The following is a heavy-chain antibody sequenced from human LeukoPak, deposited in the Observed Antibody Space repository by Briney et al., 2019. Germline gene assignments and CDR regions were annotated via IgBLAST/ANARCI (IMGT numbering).Heavy chain of an antibody. CDR3: ARVREYLAALMDV. CDR2: ISSSSSYI. Sequence: PWGSLRLSCAASGFTFSSYSMNWVRQAPGKGLEWVSSISSSSSYIYYADSVKGRFTISRDNTKNSLYLQMNSLRAEDTAVYYCARVREYLAALMDVWGQGTTVTVSS. J-gene: IGHJ6*02. CDR1: GFTFSSYS. V-gene: IGHV3-21*01. D-gene: IGHD6-6*01.